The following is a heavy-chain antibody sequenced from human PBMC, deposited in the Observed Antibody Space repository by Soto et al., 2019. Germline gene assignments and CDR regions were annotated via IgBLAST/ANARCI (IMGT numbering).Heavy chain of an antibody. CDR2: VDPNSGAT. J-gene: IGHJ4*02. CDR1: GYSFTAFY. D-gene: IGHD3-10*01. V-gene: IGHV1-2*02. Sequence: QVPLVQSGAELKKPGASVKVSCRPSGYSFTAFYIHWVRQAPGQGLECMGWVDPNSGATRNAQNFQRRVTMTRDTSTCTVYMELNCLRSDDTAVYYCARDNYGTLDYWGQGTLVTVSS. CDR3: ARDNYGTLDY.